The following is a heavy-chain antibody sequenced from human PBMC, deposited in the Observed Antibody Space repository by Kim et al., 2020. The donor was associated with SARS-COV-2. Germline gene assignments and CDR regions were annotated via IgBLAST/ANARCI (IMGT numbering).Heavy chain of an antibody. V-gene: IGHV3-30*07. CDR3: ARVIFRYSGYDWGLDD. J-gene: IGHJ4*02. Sequence: SVKGRFTITRDNSKNTLYLQMNSLRAEDTAVYYCARVIFRYSGYDWGLDDWGQGTLVTVSS. D-gene: IGHD5-12*01.